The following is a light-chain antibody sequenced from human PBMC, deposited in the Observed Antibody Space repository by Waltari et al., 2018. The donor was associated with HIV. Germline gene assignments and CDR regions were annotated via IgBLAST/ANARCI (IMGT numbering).Light chain of an antibody. CDR1: QSVSSY. CDR2: DAS. V-gene: IGKV3-11*01. Sequence: EIVLPQSQATLSFSPGETATLSCRASQSVSSYLAWYQQKPGQAPRLLIYDASNRATGIPARFSGSGSGTDFTLTISSLEPEDFAVYYCQQRSNWPTFGGGTKVEIK. J-gene: IGKJ4*01. CDR3: QQRSNWPT.